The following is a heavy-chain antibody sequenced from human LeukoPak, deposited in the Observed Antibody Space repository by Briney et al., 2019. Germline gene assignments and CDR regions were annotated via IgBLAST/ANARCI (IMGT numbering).Heavy chain of an antibody. Sequence: PGGSLRLSRAASGFTFSTYSMNWVRQAPGKGLEWVSYISSSSTIYYADSVKGRFTISRDNAKNSLYLQMNSLRAEDTAVYYCASEGSGWDQAYWGQGTLVTVSS. CDR2: ISSSSTI. CDR1: GFTFSTYS. D-gene: IGHD6-19*01. J-gene: IGHJ4*02. CDR3: ASEGSGWDQAY. V-gene: IGHV3-48*01.